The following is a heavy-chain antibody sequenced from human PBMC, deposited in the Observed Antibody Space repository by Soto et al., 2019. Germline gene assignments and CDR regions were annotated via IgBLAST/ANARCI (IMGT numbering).Heavy chain of an antibody. V-gene: IGHV3-74*01. Sequence: EVQLVESGGGLVQPGGSLRLSCAASGFTFSTYWMHWVRQAPGEGLVWVSRMDSGGTTINYADAVKGRFTISRDNAKNTLYLQMDSLRAEDTAVYYCATAGYYRFDFWGQGTLVTVSP. CDR1: GFTFSTYW. J-gene: IGHJ4*02. CDR3: ATAGYYRFDF. D-gene: IGHD3-10*01. CDR2: MDSGGTTI.